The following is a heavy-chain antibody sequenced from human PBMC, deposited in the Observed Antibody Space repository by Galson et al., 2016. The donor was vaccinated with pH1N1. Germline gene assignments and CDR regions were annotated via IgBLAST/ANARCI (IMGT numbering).Heavy chain of an antibody. Sequence: QSGAEVKKPGESLKISCKASGYSFTTHWIGWVRQMPGKGLEWMGIIYAGDSDARYSPSLKGQVSFSVDKSITTADLQWRSLKASDTAIYYCARQNEGALDVGGQGTTVTVSS. V-gene: IGHV5-51*01. J-gene: IGHJ6*02. CDR3: ARQNEGALDV. CDR1: GYSFTTHW. D-gene: IGHD1-1*01. CDR2: IYAGDSDA.